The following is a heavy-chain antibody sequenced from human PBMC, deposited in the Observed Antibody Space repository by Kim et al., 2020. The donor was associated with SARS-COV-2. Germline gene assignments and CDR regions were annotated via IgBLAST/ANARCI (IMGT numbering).Heavy chain of an antibody. CDR3: AKAEAYDY. J-gene: IGHJ4*02. V-gene: IGHV3-30*02. CDR2: DGSKK. Sequence: DGSKKNYGDSVKGRVTISRDNSKNTLYLQMNSLRAEDTAVYYCAKAEAYDYWGQGTLVTVSS.